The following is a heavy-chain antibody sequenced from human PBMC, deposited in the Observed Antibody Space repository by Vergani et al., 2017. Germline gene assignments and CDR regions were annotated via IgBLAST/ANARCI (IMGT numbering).Heavy chain of an antibody. J-gene: IGHJ3*02. CDR2: INHSGST. CDR1: GGSFSGYY. V-gene: IGHV4-34*01. CDR3: ARDRPGSDDSSGYYGVGAFDI. D-gene: IGHD3-22*01. Sequence: QVQLPQWGAGLLKPSETLSLTCAVYGGSFSGYYWSWIRQPPGKGLEWIGEINHSGSTNYNPSLKSRVTISVDTSKNQFSLKLSSVTAADTAVYYCARDRPGSDDSSGYYGVGAFDIWGQGTMVTVSS.